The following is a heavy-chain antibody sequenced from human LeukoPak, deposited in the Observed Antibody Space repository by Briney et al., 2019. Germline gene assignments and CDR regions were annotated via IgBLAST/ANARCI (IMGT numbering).Heavy chain of an antibody. V-gene: IGHV1-46*01. Sequence: ASVKVSCKASGYTFTNYYIHWVRQAPGQGLEWMGTINPRGGSTNYAQKFQGRVTMTRDTSTSTVYMELSSLRSDDTAVYFCARDFKVDNSGWNLYYFDYWGQGTLVTVSS. CDR2: INPRGGST. CDR3: ARDFKVDNSGWNLYYFDY. D-gene: IGHD5-12*01. CDR1: GYTFTNYY. J-gene: IGHJ4*02.